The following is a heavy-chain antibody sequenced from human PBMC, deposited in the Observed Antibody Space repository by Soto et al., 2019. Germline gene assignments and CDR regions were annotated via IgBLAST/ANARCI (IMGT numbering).Heavy chain of an antibody. J-gene: IGHJ4*02. CDR1: GFTFSGFS. Sequence: GGSLRLSCAASGFTFSGFSMNWVRQAPGKGLEWVSSISTGGSFIYYTDSVKGRFTISRDNANNSLYLQMNSLRAEDTAVYYCAGSSLDLASDSWGQGTLVTVSS. CDR3: AGSSLDLASDS. V-gene: IGHV3-21*01. D-gene: IGHD6-13*01. CDR2: ISTGGSFI.